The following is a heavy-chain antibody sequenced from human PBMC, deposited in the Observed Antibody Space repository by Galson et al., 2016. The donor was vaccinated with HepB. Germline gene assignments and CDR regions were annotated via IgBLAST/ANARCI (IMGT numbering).Heavy chain of an antibody. V-gene: IGHV1-3*01. CDR3: ARGGGALTIVASGALSH. D-gene: IGHD4/OR15-4a*01. CDR2: MNPGKGTT. J-gene: IGHJ4*02. Sequence: SVKVSCKASGYTFIHYDVYWVRQAPGQRLEWMGWMNPGKGTTRTAPRFQDRVTITSDTSASTVYMKLSSLRSEDTAVYYWARGGGALTIVASGALSHWGQGTLVTVSS. CDR1: GYTFIHYD.